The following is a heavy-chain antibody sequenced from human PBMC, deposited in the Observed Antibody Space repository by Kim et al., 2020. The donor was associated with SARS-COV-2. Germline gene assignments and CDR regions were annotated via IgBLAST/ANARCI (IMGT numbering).Heavy chain of an antibody. J-gene: IGHJ4*02. CDR2: IIPIFGTA. V-gene: IGHV1-69*13. Sequence: SVKVSCKASGGTFSSYAISWVRQAPGQGLEWMGGIIPIFGTANYAQKFQGRVTITADESTSTAYMELSSLRSEDTAVYYCASPYYDILTGHYTLGYWGQGTLVTVSS. D-gene: IGHD3-9*01. CDR1: GGTFSSYA. CDR3: ASPYYDILTGHYTLGY.